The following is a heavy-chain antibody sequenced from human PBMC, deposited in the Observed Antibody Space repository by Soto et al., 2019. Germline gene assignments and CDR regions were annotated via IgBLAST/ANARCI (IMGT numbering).Heavy chain of an antibody. CDR2: IWYDGTQR. D-gene: IGHD4-17*01. J-gene: IGHJ4*02. Sequence: GGSLRLSCEASGFTFNTYSMHWVRQPPGKGLEWLAAIWYDGTQRYYADSVKGRFIISRDNSKKTLYLEMNSLRAEDTAVYYCARAGGTTVTGLWHFDSWGQGTLVTVSS. CDR3: ARAGGTTVTGLWHFDS. V-gene: IGHV3-33*08. CDR1: GFTFNTYS.